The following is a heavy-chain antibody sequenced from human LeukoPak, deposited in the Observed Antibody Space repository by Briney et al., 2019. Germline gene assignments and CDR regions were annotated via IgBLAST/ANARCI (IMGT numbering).Heavy chain of an antibody. V-gene: IGHV3-9*01. CDR1: GFTFDDYA. CDR2: ISWNSGSI. CDR3: AKGGGYGDGYGMDV. D-gene: IGHD4-17*01. J-gene: IGHJ6*02. Sequence: GGSLRLSCAASGFTFDDYAMHWVRQAPGKGLEWVSGISWNSGSIGYADSVKGRFTISRDNAKNSLYLQMNSLRAEDTALYYCAKGGGYGDGYGMDVWGQGTTVTVSS.